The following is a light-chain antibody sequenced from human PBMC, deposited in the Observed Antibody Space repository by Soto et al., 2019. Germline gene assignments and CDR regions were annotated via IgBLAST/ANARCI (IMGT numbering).Light chain of an antibody. J-gene: IGLJ2*01. CDR1: SSDVGGYNY. CDR2: EVN. CDR3: SSYTSSVTLV. Sequence: QSVLTQPAFVSGSPGQSITISCTGTSSDVGGYNYVSWYQQHPGRAPQLMIFEVNSRPSGVSSRFSGSKSGNTASLTIFGLQAEDEADYYCSSYTSSVTLVFGGGTKVTVL. V-gene: IGLV2-14*01.